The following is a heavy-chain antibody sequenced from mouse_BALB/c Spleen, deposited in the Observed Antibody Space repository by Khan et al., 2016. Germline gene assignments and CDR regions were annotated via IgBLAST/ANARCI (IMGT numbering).Heavy chain of an antibody. CDR3: GRGDY. CDR1: EFTFSSFG. CDR2: ISSGSSAI. V-gene: IGHV5-17*02. J-gene: IGHJ2*01. Sequence: EVELVASGGGLVQPGGSRKLSCAASEFTFSSFGMHWVRQAPEKGLEWVAFISSGSSAIYYADTVKGRFHISRDNPKNTLFLQMTRLRSEDTAMYYCGRGDYWGQGTTLTVSS.